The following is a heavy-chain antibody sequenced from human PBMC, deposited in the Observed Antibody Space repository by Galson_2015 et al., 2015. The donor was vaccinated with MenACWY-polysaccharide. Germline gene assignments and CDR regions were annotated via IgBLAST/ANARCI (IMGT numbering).Heavy chain of an antibody. V-gene: IGHV3-7*01. D-gene: IGHD3-16*01. Sequence: LRLSCAASGFTFSNYWMSWVSQAPGKGLEWVASIKPDGSDKYYVDSVKGGFIISRDNAQNSLFLQMSNLRAQDTAVYYCARLFGGVTTYDYWGQGTLVTVSS. CDR1: GFTFSNYW. CDR2: IKPDGSDK. CDR3: ARLFGGVTTYDY. J-gene: IGHJ4*02.